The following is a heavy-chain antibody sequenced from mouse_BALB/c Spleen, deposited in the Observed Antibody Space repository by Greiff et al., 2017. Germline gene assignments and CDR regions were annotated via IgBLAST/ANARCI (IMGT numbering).Heavy chain of an antibody. J-gene: IGHJ1*01. Sequence: VKLVESGPGLVKPSQSLSLTCTVTGYSITSDYAWNWIRQFPGNKLEWMGYISYSGSTSYNPSLKSRISITRDTSKNQFFLQLNSVTTEDTATYYCARYYDHWYFDVWGAGTTVTVSS. V-gene: IGHV3-2*02. CDR3: ARYYDHWYFDV. CDR1: GYSITSDYA. CDR2: ISYSGST. D-gene: IGHD2-4*01.